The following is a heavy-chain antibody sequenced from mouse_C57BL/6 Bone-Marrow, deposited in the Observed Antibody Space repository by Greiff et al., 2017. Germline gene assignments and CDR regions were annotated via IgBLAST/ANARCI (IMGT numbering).Heavy chain of an antibody. CDR3: ARGAYYECSYCDY. CDR1: GYAFSSYW. CDR2: IYPGDGDT. Sequence: QVQLQQSGAELVKPGASVKISCKASGYAFSSYWMNWVKQRPGKGLEWIGQIYPGDGDTNYNGKFKGKATLTADKSSSTAYMQLSSLTSEDSAVYCCARGAYYECSYCDYWGQGTRITVTA. J-gene: IGHJ2*03. V-gene: IGHV1-80*01. D-gene: IGHD2-10*01.